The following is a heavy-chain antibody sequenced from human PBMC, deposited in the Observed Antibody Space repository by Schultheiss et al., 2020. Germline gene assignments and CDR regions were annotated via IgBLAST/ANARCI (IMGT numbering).Heavy chain of an antibody. Sequence: GGSLRLSCTASGFTFSNYAMRWVRQAPGKGLEWVSVISGSGGSTYYADSVKGRLTISRDNSKNTLYLQVNSLRAEDTAVYYCARGSRVGRLMVTYYWGQGTLVTVSS. CDR3: ARGSRVGRLMVTYY. J-gene: IGHJ4*02. V-gene: IGHV3-23*01. CDR1: GFTFSNYA. CDR2: ISGSGGST. D-gene: IGHD5-18*01.